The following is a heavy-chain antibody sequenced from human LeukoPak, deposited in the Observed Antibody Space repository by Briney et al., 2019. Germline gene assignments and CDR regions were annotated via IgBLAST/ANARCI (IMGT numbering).Heavy chain of an antibody. D-gene: IGHD6-19*01. V-gene: IGHV3-23*01. CDR2: IFGSGGRA. CDR3: GKTTAGYSSGRFPGWPVDY. J-gene: IGHJ4*02. CDR1: GFTPNISA. Sequence: GGSLRLSCAASGFTPNISAMYSVRQAPGTGLEWISGIFGSGGRAYYAASVKARFTISRDNSKKTLYLQMNRLRAEDTAVYYCGKTTAGYSSGRFPGWPVDYWGQGTLVTVSS.